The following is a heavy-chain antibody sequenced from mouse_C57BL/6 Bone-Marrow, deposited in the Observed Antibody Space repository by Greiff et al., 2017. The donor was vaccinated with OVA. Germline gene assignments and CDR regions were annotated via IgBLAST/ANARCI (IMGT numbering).Heavy chain of an antibody. CDR2: ISSGGSYT. CDR3: ARSVAENFDV. Sequence: EVKLMESGGDLVKPGGSLKLSCAASGFTFSSYGMSWVRQTPDKRLEWVATISSGGSYTYYPDSVKGRFTISRDNAKNTLYLQMSSLKSEDTAMYYCARSVAENFDVWGTGTTVTVSS. V-gene: IGHV5-6*01. CDR1: GFTFSSYG. J-gene: IGHJ1*03. D-gene: IGHD1-1*02.